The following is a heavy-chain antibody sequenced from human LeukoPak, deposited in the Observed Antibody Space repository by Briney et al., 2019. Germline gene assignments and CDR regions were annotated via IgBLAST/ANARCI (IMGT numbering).Heavy chain of an antibody. D-gene: IGHD2-2*01. V-gene: IGHV4-61*02. J-gene: IGHJ6*03. CDR3: ARDQEAYCSSTSCYEYYYYMDV. CDR1: GGSISSGSYY. CDR2: IYTSGST. Sequence: SETLSLTCTVSGGSISSGSYYWSWIRQPAGKGLEWIGRIYTSGSTNYNPSLKSRVAISVDTSKNQFSLKLSSVTAADTAVYYCARDQEAYCSSTSCYEYYYYMDVWGKGTTVTISS.